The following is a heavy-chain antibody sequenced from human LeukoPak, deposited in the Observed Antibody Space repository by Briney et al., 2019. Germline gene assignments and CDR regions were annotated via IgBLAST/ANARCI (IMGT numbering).Heavy chain of an antibody. CDR2: IRYDERNK. CDR3: ARDTPYYDILTGSDGIDY. V-gene: IGHV3-30*02. J-gene: IGHJ4*02. D-gene: IGHD3-9*01. CDR1: GFTFSSYA. Sequence: GGSLRLSCAASGFTFSSYAMHWVRQAPGKGLEWVAFIRYDERNKYYSDSVKGRSTISRDNSKNTLYLQMNSLRAEDTAVYYCARDTPYYDILTGSDGIDYWGQGTLVTVSS.